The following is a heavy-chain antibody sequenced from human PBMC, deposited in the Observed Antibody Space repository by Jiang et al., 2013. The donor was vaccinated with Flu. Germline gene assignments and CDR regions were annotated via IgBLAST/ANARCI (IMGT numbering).Heavy chain of an antibody. D-gene: IGHD2-15*01. J-gene: IGHJ1*01. CDR1: GFTFSTYA. CDR3: ARDYCSGVGCYSGYFQH. CDR2: ISYDGSNK. Sequence: GRSLRLSCAASGFTFSTYAMHWVRQAPGKGLEWVAVISYDGSNKYYADSVKGRFTISRDNSKNTLYPQMSSLSAEDTAVYYCARDYCSGVGCYSGYFQHWGQGTLVTVSS. V-gene: IGHV3-30-3*01.